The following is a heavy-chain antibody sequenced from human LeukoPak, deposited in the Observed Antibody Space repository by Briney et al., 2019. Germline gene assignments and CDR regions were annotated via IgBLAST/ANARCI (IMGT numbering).Heavy chain of an antibody. Sequence: GGSLRLSRAASGFTFSGYWMHWVRQATGKGLVWVSRINGEGSSTTYADSVKGRFTISRDNAKNSLYLQMNSLRAEDTAVYYCAKGAAGAAGVSNYYYYDMVIWGKGTAVTVSS. CDR2: INGEGSST. D-gene: IGHD2-15*01. CDR1: GFTFSGYW. CDR3: AKGAAGAAGVSNYYYYDMVI. J-gene: IGHJ6*03. V-gene: IGHV3-74*01.